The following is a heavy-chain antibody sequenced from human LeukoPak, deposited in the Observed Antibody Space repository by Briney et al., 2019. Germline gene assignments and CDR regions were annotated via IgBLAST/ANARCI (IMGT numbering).Heavy chain of an antibody. CDR2: IRYDGSNK. D-gene: IGHD6-13*01. CDR1: GFTFSSYW. CDR3: AKDQGVYSSSWYSGTAGRDAFDI. V-gene: IGHV3-30*02. Sequence: GGSLRLSCAASGFTFSSYWMSWVRQAPGKGLEWVAFIRYDGSNKYYADSVKGRFTISRDNSKNTLYLQMNSLRAEDTAVYYCAKDQGVYSSSWYSGTAGRDAFDIWGQGTMVTVSS. J-gene: IGHJ3*02.